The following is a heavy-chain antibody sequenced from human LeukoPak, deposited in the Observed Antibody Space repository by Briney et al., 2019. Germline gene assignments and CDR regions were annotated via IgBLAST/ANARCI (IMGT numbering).Heavy chain of an antibody. V-gene: IGHV3-23*01. CDR3: AKDVDYGGNSDAFDI. Sequence: GGSLRLSCAASGFTFSSYAMSWVRQAPGKGLEWVSAISGSGGSTCYADSVKGRFTISRDNSKNTLYLQMNSLRAEDTAVYYCAKDVDYGGNSDAFDIWGQGTMVTVSS. CDR1: GFTFSSYA. CDR2: ISGSGGST. D-gene: IGHD4-23*01. J-gene: IGHJ3*02.